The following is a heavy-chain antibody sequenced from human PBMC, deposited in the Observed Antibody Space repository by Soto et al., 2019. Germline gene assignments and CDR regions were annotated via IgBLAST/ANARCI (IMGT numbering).Heavy chain of an antibody. CDR1: GFTFGNYA. CDR2: LSGSSLNT. CDR3: TTQFFLSSRKPPEDV. Sequence: EVRLLESGGGLVQPGGSLRLSCEASGFTFGNYAMTWVRQVPGRGLEWVSALSGSSLNTYYADSVKGRFTISRDNSKNTMYLEMNNLRVDDTAVYYCTTQFFLSSRKPPEDVWGQGTPVAVSS. V-gene: IGHV3-23*01. J-gene: IGHJ6*02.